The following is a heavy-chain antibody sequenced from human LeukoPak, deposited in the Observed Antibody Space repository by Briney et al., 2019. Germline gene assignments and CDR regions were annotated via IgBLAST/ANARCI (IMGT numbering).Heavy chain of an antibody. D-gene: IGHD3-10*01. J-gene: IGHJ5*02. CDR3: ARNKGRYGSGRVHFDL. V-gene: IGHV4-38-2*02. CDR2: IYHSGSI. Sequence: KPSETLSLTCTVSGYSISNGYYWGWIRQPPGKGLEWIGSIYHSGSIYYNPSLKSRVTISVDTSKNQLSLKLSSVTAADTAVYYCARNKGRYGSGRVHFDLWGQGTLVTVSS. CDR1: GYSISNGYY.